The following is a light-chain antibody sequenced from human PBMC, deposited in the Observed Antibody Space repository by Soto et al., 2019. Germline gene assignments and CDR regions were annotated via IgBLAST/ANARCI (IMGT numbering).Light chain of an antibody. CDR1: GATSD. CDR3: KSFDSSLRALYV. V-gene: IGLV1-40*01. CDR2: GNN. J-gene: IGLJ1*01. Sequence: QSVLTQPPSVSGAPGQRVTISCIGATSDVHWYQHLPGTAPKLLIYGNNNRPSGVPDRFSVSKSGTSGSLAITGLQAEDEADYYCKSFDSSLRALYVFGTGTKVTVL.